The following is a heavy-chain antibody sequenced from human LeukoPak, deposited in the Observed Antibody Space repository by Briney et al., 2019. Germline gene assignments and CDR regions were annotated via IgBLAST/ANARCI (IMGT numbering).Heavy chain of an antibody. V-gene: IGHV3-23*01. CDR1: GFTFSSYA. CDR2: ISGSGGST. CDR3: XXXXXXXXXXYLIPRYFDY. Sequence: GGSLRLSCAASGFTFSSYAMSWVRQAPGKGLEWVSAISGSGGSTYYADSVKGRFTISRDNSKNTLYLQMNSLRAEDTAVYYXXXXXXXXXXXYLIPRYFDYWGQGTLVTVSS. J-gene: IGHJ4*02. D-gene: IGHD3-10*01.